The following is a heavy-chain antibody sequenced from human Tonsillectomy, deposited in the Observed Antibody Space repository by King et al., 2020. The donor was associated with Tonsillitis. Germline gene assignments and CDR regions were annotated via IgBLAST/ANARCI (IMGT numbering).Heavy chain of an antibody. D-gene: IGHD2-2*02. V-gene: IGHV4-59*01. J-gene: IGHJ4*02. CDR1: GGSISSYY. CDR3: ARGDCSSTSCYSNSLDY. Sequence: VQLQESGPGLVKPSETLSLTCTVSGGSISSYYWSWIRQPPGKGLEWIGYIYYSGSTNYNPSLKSRVTISVDTSKNKFSLKLSSVTAADTAVYYCARGDCSSTSCYSNSLDYWGQGTLVTVSS. CDR2: IYYSGST.